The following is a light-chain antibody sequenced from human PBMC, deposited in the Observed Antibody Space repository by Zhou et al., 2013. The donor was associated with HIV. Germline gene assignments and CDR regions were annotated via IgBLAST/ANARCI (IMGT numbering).Light chain of an antibody. Sequence: EIVLTQSPGTLSLSPGERATLSCRASHTVTSNYLAWYREHTPGQGPKVLIFGASTRANGIPDRFSGSGSGTEFTLTISRLEPEDFAVYYCQHYGVSPYTFGPGTKLEI. J-gene: IGKJ2*01. V-gene: IGKV3-20*01. CDR1: HTVTSNY. CDR2: GAS. CDR3: QHYGVSPYT.